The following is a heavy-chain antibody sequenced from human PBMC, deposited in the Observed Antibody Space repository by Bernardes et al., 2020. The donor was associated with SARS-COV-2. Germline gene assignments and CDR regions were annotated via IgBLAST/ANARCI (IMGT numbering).Heavy chain of an antibody. Sequence: SETLSLTCTVSGGSISGYYWSWIRQPPGKGLECIGYIFYTGSTNYNPSLKSRVTISVDTSKNQFSLNLSSVTAADTAVYYCAREPEMSTIDYWGQGTLVTVSS. CDR3: AREPEMSTIDY. CDR2: IFYTGST. V-gene: IGHV4-59*01. D-gene: IGHD3-9*01. CDR1: GGSISGYY. J-gene: IGHJ4*02.